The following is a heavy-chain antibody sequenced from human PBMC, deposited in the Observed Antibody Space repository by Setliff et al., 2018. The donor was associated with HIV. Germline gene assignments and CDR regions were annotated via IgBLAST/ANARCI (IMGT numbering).Heavy chain of an antibody. CDR2: ISGSGDDT. CDR1: GFTFNSYP. CDR3: ARQAHPRGFYGSGGLFDS. V-gene: IGHV3-23*01. Sequence: PGGSLRLSCAASGFTFNSYPMTWVRQAPGKGLEWVSSISGSGDDTQYVDSVKGRFTISRDNSKNTLYLQMSSLRADDTALYYCARQAHPRGFYGSGGLFDSWGQGNLVTVSS. D-gene: IGHD2-15*01. J-gene: IGHJ4*02.